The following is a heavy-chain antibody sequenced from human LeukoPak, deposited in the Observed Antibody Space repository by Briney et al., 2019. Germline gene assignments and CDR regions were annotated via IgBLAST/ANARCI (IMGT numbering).Heavy chain of an antibody. Sequence: ASVKVSCKASGYTFTNYAINWVRQAPGQGLEWMGWINTNTVNPIYAPGFTGRFVFSLDTSVSTAYLQISSLKAEDTAVYYCARGGTASSWYGYYWGQGTLVTVSS. V-gene: IGHV7-4-1*02. CDR3: ARGGTASSWYGYY. CDR1: GYTFTNYA. D-gene: IGHD6-13*01. J-gene: IGHJ4*02. CDR2: INTNTVNP.